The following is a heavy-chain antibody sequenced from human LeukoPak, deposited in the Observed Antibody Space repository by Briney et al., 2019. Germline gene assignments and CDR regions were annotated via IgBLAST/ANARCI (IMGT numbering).Heavy chain of an antibody. CDR1: GGSISSYY. D-gene: IGHD4-17*01. V-gene: IGHV4-59*01. J-gene: IGHJ3*02. CDR3: ARQFGDYDAFDI. CDR2: IYYSGST. Sequence: SETLSFTCTVSGGSISSYYWSWIRQPPGKGLEWIGYIYYSGSTNYNPSLKSRVTISVDTSKNQFSLKLSSVTAADTAVYYCARQFGDYDAFDIWGQGTMVTVSS.